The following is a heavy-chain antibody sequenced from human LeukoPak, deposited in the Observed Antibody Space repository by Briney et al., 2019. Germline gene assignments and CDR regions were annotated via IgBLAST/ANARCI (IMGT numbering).Heavy chain of an antibody. CDR1: GFTFSSYG. V-gene: IGHV3-48*01. CDR2: ISSSSSTI. CDR3: ARVPSDAFDI. J-gene: IGHJ3*02. Sequence: GGSLRLSCAASGFTFSSYGMTWVRQAPGKGLEWVSYISSSSSTIYYADSVKGRFTISRDNAKNSLYLQLNSLRAEDTAVYYCARVPSDAFDIWGQGTVVAVSS.